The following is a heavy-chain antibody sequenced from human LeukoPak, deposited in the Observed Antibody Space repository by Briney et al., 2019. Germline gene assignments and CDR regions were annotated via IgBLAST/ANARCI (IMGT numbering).Heavy chain of an antibody. Sequence: GGSLRLSCAASKVTFSDYAMNWVRQAPGKGLEWVSGISGSGGNTYYADSVKGRFTISRDRSKNTLYLQMNSLRADDTALYYCAKGTGINHYHWIDPWGQGTQVTVSS. J-gene: IGHJ5*02. D-gene: IGHD3/OR15-3a*01. CDR3: AKGTGINHYHWIDP. V-gene: IGHV3-23*01. CDR2: ISGSGGNT. CDR1: KVTFSDYA.